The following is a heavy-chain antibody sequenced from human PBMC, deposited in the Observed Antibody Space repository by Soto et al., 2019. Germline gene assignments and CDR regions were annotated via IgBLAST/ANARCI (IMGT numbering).Heavy chain of an antibody. J-gene: IGHJ4*02. CDR3: ARDIIPRHYYDSSGYYPFDY. CDR1: GYSISSGYY. D-gene: IGHD3-22*01. Sequence: SQTLSLTCAVSGYSISSGYYWGWIRQPPGKGLEWIGSIYHSGITYCNPPLKSRVTISVDTSKNQFSLKLSSVTAADTAVYYCARDIIPRHYYDSSGYYPFDYWGQGTLVT. V-gene: IGHV4-38-2*02. CDR2: IYHSGIT.